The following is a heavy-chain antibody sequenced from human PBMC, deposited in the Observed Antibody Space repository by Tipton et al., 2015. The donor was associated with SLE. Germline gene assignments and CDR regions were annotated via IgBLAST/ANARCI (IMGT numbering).Heavy chain of an antibody. J-gene: IGHJ4*02. Sequence: TLSLTCTVSGYSISSGYYWGWIRQPPGKRLEWIGSIYHSGSTYYNPSLKSRVTISVDTSKNQFSLKLSSVTAADTAVYYCARVGDGDYPDYWGQGTLVTVSS. CDR2: IYHSGST. D-gene: IGHD3-16*01. CDR1: GYSISSGYY. CDR3: ARVGDGDYPDY. V-gene: IGHV4-38-2*02.